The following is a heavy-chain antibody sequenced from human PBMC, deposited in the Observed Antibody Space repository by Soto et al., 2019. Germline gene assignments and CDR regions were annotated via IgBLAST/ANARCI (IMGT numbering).Heavy chain of an antibody. CDR2: IYYDGSNK. CDR1: GFTFSSYG. D-gene: IGHD5-12*01. CDR3: ARGHGVATTMGWFDP. Sequence: QVQLVESGGGVVQPGRSLRLSCAASGFTFSSYGIHWVRQAPAKGLEWVAVIYYDGSNKYYADSVKGRFTISRDNSKNTLYLQMTSLRADDTAVYYCARGHGVATTMGWFDPWGQGTLVTVSS. J-gene: IGHJ5*02. V-gene: IGHV3-33*01.